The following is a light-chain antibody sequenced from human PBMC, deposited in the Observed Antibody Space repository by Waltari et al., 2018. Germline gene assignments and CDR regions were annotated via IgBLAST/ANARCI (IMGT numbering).Light chain of an antibody. Sequence: QSALTQPPSASGSPGQSVTISCTGTSSDVGGSQYASWYQQPPGKAPKLMIFEVNTRPSGVPDRFSGSKSGNTASLTVSGLQAEDEADYYCSSFAGSNLVLFGGGTKLTVL. J-gene: IGLJ2*01. CDR3: SSFAGSNLVL. CDR2: EVN. V-gene: IGLV2-8*01. CDR1: SSDVGGSQY.